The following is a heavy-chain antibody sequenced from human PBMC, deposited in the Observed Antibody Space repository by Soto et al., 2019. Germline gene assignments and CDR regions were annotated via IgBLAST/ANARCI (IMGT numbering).Heavy chain of an antibody. V-gene: IGHV4-59*01. CDR2: IYYTGKT. CDR1: GDSLTSYY. D-gene: IGHD3-9*01. J-gene: IGHJ5*02. Sequence: QVQLQESGPGLVKPSETLSLTCSVSGDSLTSYYWTWVRQPPGKGLEWIGYIYYTGKTNYNTSLMSRVTISMDLSKKQFSLELRSLTAADTAVYYCARIILTGYYGLEPWGQGTLVIVS. CDR3: ARIILTGYYGLEP.